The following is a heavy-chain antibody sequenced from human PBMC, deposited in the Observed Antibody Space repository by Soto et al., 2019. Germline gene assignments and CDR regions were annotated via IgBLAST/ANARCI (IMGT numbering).Heavy chain of an antibody. Sequence: ASVKVSCKASGYTFTGYYMHWVRQAPGQGLEWMGWINPNSGGTNYAQKFQGWVTMTRDTSISTAYMELSRLRSDDTAVYYCARDQKEMGLVSHYYGMDVWGQGTTVTVSS. CDR3: ARDQKEMGLVSHYYGMDV. D-gene: IGHD6-19*01. CDR2: INPNSGGT. CDR1: GYTFTGYY. V-gene: IGHV1-2*04. J-gene: IGHJ6*02.